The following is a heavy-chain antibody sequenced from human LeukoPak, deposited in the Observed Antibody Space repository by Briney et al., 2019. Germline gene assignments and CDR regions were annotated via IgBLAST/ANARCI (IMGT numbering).Heavy chain of an antibody. J-gene: IGHJ4*02. CDR1: GFTFSSYA. D-gene: IGHD3-22*01. CDR3: AKNVDYDSSGYYDY. Sequence: GGSLRLSCAASGFTFSSYAMSWVRQAPGKGLEWVSGISDSGGSTYYADSVKGRFTISRDNSKNTLYVQMNSLRAEDTAVYYCAKNVDYDSSGYYDYWGQGTLVTVSS. V-gene: IGHV3-23*01. CDR2: ISDSGGST.